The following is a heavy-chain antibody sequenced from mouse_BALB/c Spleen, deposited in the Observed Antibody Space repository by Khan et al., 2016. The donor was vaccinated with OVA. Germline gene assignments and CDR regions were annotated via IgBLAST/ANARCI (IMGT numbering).Heavy chain of an antibody. D-gene: IGHD1-1*01. CDR3: ARSMPHYYGSRYFDY. J-gene: IGHJ2*01. Sequence: QIQLVQSGPELKKPEETIKISCKASGYTFTNNGVNWVKQAPGKGLKWMGWINTYTGEPTYADDFKGRFAFSLEISASTAYLQFNNLKNEDTATYFCARSMPHYYGSRYFDYWGQGTTLTVSS. CDR1: GYTFTNNG. V-gene: IGHV9-3-1*01. CDR2: INTYTGEP.